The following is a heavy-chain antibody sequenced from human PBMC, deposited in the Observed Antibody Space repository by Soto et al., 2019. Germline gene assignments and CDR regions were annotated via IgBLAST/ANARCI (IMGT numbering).Heavy chain of an antibody. V-gene: IGHV4-39*01. Sequence: PSETLSLTCTVSGGSISSSSYYWGWIRQPPGKGLEWIGCIYYSGSTYYNPSLKSRVTISVDTSKNQFSLKLSSVTAADTAVYYGAILAEIAAACSGKSYYYGMDVWGQGTTVTVSS. D-gene: IGHD6-13*01. CDR3: AILAEIAAACSGKSYYYGMDV. J-gene: IGHJ6*02. CDR1: GGSISSSSYY. CDR2: IYYSGST.